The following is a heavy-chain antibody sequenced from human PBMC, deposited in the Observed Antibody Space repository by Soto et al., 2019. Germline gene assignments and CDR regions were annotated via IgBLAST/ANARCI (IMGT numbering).Heavy chain of an antibody. J-gene: IGHJ4*02. D-gene: IGHD3-22*01. CDR2: ISYDGSNK. V-gene: IGHV3-30*18. Sequence: QVQLVESGGGVVQPGRSLRLSCAASGFTFSSYGMHWVRQAPGKGPEWVAVISYDGSNKYYADSVKGRFTISRDNSKNTLYLQMNSLRAEDTAVYYCAKLYYYDSSGYPDEGHDFDYWGQGTLVTVSS. CDR3: AKLYYYDSSGYPDEGHDFDY. CDR1: GFTFSSYG.